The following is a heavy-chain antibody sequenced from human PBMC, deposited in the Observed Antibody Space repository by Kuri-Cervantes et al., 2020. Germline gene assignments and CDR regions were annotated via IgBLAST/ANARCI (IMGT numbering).Heavy chain of an antibody. CDR3: ARSGDYYDSSGYYSCDY. CDR1: GYTFTYRY. D-gene: IGHD3-22*01. Sequence: SVKVSCKASGYTFTYRYLHWVRQAPGQALEWMGWITPFNGNTNYAQKFQDRVTITRDRSMSTAYMELSSLRSEDTAMYYCARSGDYYDSSGYYSCDYWGQGTLVTVSS. V-gene: IGHV1-45*02. J-gene: IGHJ4*02. CDR2: ITPFNGNT.